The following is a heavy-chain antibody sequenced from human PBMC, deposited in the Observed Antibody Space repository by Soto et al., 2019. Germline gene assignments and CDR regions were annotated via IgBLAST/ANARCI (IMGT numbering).Heavy chain of an antibody. J-gene: IGHJ6*02. CDR2: IYPGDSDT. D-gene: IGHD2-2*01. Sequence: GESLKISCKGSGYSFTSYWIGWVRQMPGKGLEWMGIIYPGDSDTRYSPSFQGQVTISADKSISTAYLQWSSLKASDTAMYYCARFPEYCSSTSCYGYYYYGMDVWGQGTTVTVSS. CDR1: GYSFTSYW. CDR3: ARFPEYCSSTSCYGYYYYGMDV. V-gene: IGHV5-51*01.